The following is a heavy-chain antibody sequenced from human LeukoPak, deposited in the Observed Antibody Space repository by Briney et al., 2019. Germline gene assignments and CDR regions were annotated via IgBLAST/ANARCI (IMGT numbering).Heavy chain of an antibody. J-gene: IGHJ3*02. CDR2: IYYSGST. Sequence: SETLSLTCTVSGGSISSYYWSWLRQPPGKGLEWIGYIYYSGSTNYNPSLKSRVTISVDTSKNQFSLKLSSVTAADTAVYYCARDSYYDFWSDQPIRAFDIWGQGTMVTVSS. CDR1: GGSISSYY. D-gene: IGHD3-3*01. V-gene: IGHV4-59*01. CDR3: ARDSYYDFWSDQPIRAFDI.